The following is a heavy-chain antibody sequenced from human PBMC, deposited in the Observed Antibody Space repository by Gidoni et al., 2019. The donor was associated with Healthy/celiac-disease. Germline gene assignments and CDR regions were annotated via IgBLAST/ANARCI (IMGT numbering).Heavy chain of an antibody. J-gene: IGHJ6*02. CDR3: ASDIVVVPAAMEMSHYGMDV. V-gene: IGHV3-30*04. CDR2: ISYDGSNK. CDR1: GFPFSSYS. Sequence: VQLVESGGGVVQPGRSLRLSCAASGFPFSSYSMPWVRQAPGKGLEWVAVISYDGSNKYYADSVKGRFTISRDNSKNTLYLQMNSLRAEDTAVYYCASDIVVVPAAMEMSHYGMDVWGQGTTVTVSS. D-gene: IGHD2-2*01.